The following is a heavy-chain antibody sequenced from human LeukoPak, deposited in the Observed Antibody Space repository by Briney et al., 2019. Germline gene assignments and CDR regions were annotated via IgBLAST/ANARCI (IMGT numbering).Heavy chain of an antibody. CDR1: GFMFSGYY. Sequence: GGSLRLSCAASGFMFSGYYMTWIRQAPGKGLEWVSYITASSNDVRYADSVKGRFTISRDNVKRLVFLQMNSLRAEDTAVYYCARDRASSDSPPHYFDYWGQGTLVTVSS. J-gene: IGHJ4*02. V-gene: IGHV3-11*01. CDR3: ARDRASSDSPPHYFDY. D-gene: IGHD3-22*01. CDR2: ITASSNDV.